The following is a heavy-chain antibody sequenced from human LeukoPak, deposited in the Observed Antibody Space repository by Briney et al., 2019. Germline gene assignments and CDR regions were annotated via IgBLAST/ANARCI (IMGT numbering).Heavy chain of an antibody. D-gene: IGHD2-2*01. CDR3: ARDQVPAASWFDP. CDR1: GGSISSYY. Sequence: SETLSLTCTVSGGSISSYYWSWIRQPPGKGLEWIGYIYYSGSTNYNPSLKSRVTISVDTSKNQFSLKLSSVTAADTAVYYCARDQVPAASWFDPWGRGTLVTVSS. V-gene: IGHV4-59*01. CDR2: IYYSGST. J-gene: IGHJ5*02.